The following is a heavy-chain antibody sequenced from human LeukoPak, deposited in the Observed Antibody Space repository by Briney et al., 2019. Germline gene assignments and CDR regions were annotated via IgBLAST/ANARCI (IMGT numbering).Heavy chain of an antibody. CDR1: GGSISSSGSF. D-gene: IGHD1-26*01. CDR2: INYRGTT. J-gene: IGHJ4*02. Sequence: SETLSLTCTVSGGSISSSGSFWGWIRQPPGKGRVWIGSINYRGTTYYNPSLKSRVTMSADTSKNQFSLKLSSVTAADTAVYFCARPTVGATTGFDFWGQGTLVTVSS. V-gene: IGHV4-39*01. CDR3: ARPTVGATTGFDF.